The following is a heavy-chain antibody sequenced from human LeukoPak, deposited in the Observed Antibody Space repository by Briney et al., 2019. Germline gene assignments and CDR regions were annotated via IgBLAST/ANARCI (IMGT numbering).Heavy chain of an antibody. Sequence: GASVKVSCKASGYTFTGYYMHWVRQAPGQGLEWMGWINPNSGNTGYAQKFQGRVTMTRNTSISTAYMELSSLRSEDTAVYYCARGFSSSWFYYYYGMDVWGQGTTVTVSS. CDR1: GYTFTGYY. CDR2: INPNSGNT. V-gene: IGHV1-8*02. J-gene: IGHJ6*02. D-gene: IGHD6-13*01. CDR3: ARGFSSSWFYYYYGMDV.